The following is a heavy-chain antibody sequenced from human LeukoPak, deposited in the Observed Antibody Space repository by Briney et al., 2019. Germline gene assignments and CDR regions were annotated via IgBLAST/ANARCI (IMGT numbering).Heavy chain of an antibody. J-gene: IGHJ4*02. CDR3: ASLPHYGDYSY. CDR1: GFTFSSYA. Sequence: GRSLRLSCAASGFTFSSYAMHWVRQAPGKGLEWVPVISYDGSNKYYADSVKGRFTISRDNSKNTLYPQMNRLRAEDTAVYYCASLPHYGDYSYWGQGTLVTVSS. V-gene: IGHV3-30-3*01. D-gene: IGHD4-17*01. CDR2: ISYDGSNK.